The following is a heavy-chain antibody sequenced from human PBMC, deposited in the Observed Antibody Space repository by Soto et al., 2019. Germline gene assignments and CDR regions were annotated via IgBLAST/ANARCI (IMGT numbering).Heavy chain of an antibody. J-gene: IGHJ6*02. CDR3: ARDPVSPSYTTNYDYYYYYGMDV. V-gene: IGHV3-21*01. D-gene: IGHD1-7*01. Sequence: EVQLVESGGGLVKPGGSLRLSCAASGFTFSSYSMNWVRQAPGKGLEWVSSISSSSSYIYYADSVKGRFTISRDNAKNSLYLQMNSLRAEDTAVYYCARDPVSPSYTTNYDYYYYYGMDVWGQGTTVTVSS. CDR1: GFTFSSYS. CDR2: ISSSSSYI.